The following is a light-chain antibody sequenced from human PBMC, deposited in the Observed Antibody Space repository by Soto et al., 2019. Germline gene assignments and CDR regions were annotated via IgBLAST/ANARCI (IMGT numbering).Light chain of an antibody. CDR1: SSNIGADFD. Sequence: CPGDSSNIGADFDVHWYQHLPGTAPKLLISHNNNRPSGVPDRFSGSKSGTSASLAITGLQADDEAVYYCQSRDSSLSSSWVFGGGTQLTVL. CDR2: HNN. V-gene: IGLV1-40*01. J-gene: IGLJ7*01. CDR3: QSRDSSLSSSWV.